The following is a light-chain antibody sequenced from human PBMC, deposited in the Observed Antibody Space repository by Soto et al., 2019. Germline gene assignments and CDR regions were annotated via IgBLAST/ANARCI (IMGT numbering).Light chain of an antibody. CDR2: DVS. Sequence: DNQLTQSPSSISASVGDRVTITCRASQAVNSWLAWFQQKPGMAPKLVIYDVSSLQSGVPSRFSGSGSGTDFTLTISSLEPEDFAVYYCQQRTNRPPTCGQGTRLEI. CDR1: QAVNSW. J-gene: IGKJ5*01. V-gene: IGKV1-12*01. CDR3: QQRTNRPPT.